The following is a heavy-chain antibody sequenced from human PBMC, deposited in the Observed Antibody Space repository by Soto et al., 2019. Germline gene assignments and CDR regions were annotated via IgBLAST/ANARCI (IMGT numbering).Heavy chain of an antibody. V-gene: IGHV5-51*01. J-gene: IGHJ3*02. CDR2: IFPGDSDT. D-gene: IGHD2-8*02. Sequence: PGDSLKISCKGSGYNLANYLLSWVRQMPGKGLEWIGMIFPGDSDTKNNPSLQGQITMSVDKSDSSAYLQWRSLKASDTAMYYCAAGYSTGLDAFDIWGQGTMVNVSS. CDR1: GYNLANYL. CDR3: AAGYSTGLDAFDI.